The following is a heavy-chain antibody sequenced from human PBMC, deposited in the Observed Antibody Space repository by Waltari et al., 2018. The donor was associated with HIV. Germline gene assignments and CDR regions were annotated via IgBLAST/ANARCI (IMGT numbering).Heavy chain of an antibody. D-gene: IGHD6-13*01. CDR3: ARDGAAAGVYYYYGMDV. Sequence: QVQLVQSGAEVKKPGASVKVSCKASGYTFTSYGISWVRQAPGQGLEWMGWISAYNGNTNYAQKLQGRVTMTTDTCTSTAYMELRSLRSDDTAVYYCARDGAAAGVYYYYGMDVWGQGTTVTVSS. CDR2: ISAYNGNT. CDR1: GYTFTSYG. V-gene: IGHV1-18*01. J-gene: IGHJ6*02.